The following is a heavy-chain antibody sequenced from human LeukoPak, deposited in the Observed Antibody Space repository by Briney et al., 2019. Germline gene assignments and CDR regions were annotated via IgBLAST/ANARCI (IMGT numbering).Heavy chain of an antibody. CDR2: IYYSGST. CDR3: ARSGASSSTSCYLHAFDI. V-gene: IGHV4-59*01. Sequence: KPSETLSLTCTVSGGSISSYYWSWIRQPRGKGLEWIGYIYYSGSTNYNPSLKSRVTISVDTSKNQFSLKLSSVTAPVTAVYYCARSGASSSTSCYLHAFDIWGQGTMVTVSS. J-gene: IGHJ3*02. D-gene: IGHD2-2*01. CDR1: GGSISSYY.